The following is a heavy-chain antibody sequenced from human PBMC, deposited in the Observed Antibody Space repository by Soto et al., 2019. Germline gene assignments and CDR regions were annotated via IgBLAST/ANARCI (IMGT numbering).Heavy chain of an antibody. D-gene: IGHD4-17*01. Sequence: PGGSLRLSCAASGFTFSDHYMDWVRQAPGKGLEWVGRTRNKANSYTTEYAASVKGRFIISRDDSKNSLYLQMNSLETEDTAVYYCARELMTTVTYFDYWGQGTLVTVSS. CDR3: ARELMTTVTYFDY. CDR1: GFTFSDHY. J-gene: IGHJ4*02. V-gene: IGHV3-72*01. CDR2: TRNKANSYTT.